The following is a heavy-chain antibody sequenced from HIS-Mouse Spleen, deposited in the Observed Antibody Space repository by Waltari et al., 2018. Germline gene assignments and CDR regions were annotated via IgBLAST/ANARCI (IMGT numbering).Heavy chain of an antibody. V-gene: IGHV4-34*01. Sequence: QVQLQQWGAGLLKPSETLSLTCAVYGGSFSGYYWSWIRQPPGKGLGGIGEINHGGSTNYNPSLKSRVTISVDTSKNQFSLKLSSVTAADTAVYYCARRKAAASPNDAFDIWGQGTMVTVSS. CDR3: ARRKAAASPNDAFDI. J-gene: IGHJ3*02. CDR2: INHGGST. CDR1: GGSFSGYY. D-gene: IGHD6-13*01.